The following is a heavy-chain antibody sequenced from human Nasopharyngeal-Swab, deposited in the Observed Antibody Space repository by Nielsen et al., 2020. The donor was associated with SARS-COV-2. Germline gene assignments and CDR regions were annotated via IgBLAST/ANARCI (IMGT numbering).Heavy chain of an antibody. V-gene: IGHV3-7*03. D-gene: IGHD5-12*01. CDR1: GFTFRSDW. CDR3: ARDLGHTGYDLYAY. CDR2: IKQDGIQK. Sequence: GESLKISCEGSGFTFRSDWMAWVRQAPGKGLEWVANIKQDGIQKNYVDSVKGRFTISRDNAKNSLYLQMGGLRAEDTAVYFCARDLGHTGYDLYAYWGQGTLVTVSS. J-gene: IGHJ4*02.